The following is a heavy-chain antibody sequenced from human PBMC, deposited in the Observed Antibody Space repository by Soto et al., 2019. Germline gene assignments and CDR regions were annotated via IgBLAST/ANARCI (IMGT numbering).Heavy chain of an antibody. CDR3: ARAPHRWYYYDSSGPPGVDFDI. J-gene: IGHJ3*02. V-gene: IGHV3-21*01. D-gene: IGHD3-22*01. CDR2: ISSSSSYI. CDR1: GFTLSSYS. Sequence: GGSLRLSWAASGFTLSSYSMNWVRQAPGKGLEWVSSISSSSSYIYYADSVKGRFTISRDNAKNSLYLQMNSLRAEDTAVYYCARAPHRWYYYDSSGPPGVDFDIWGQGTMVTXS.